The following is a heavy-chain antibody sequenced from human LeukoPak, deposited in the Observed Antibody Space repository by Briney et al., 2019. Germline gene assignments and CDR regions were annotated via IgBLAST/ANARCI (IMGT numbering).Heavy chain of an antibody. Sequence: SGPTLVKPTQTLTLTCTFSGLSLTTSGVGVGWIRQPPGKALEWLALIYWDGDKRYSPSLESRLTVTKDTSKNQVVLTMTNLDPVDTATYYCARTYYYTSGNFYLDYWGQGSLVTVSS. J-gene: IGHJ4*02. CDR2: IYWDGDK. D-gene: IGHD3-10*01. CDR1: GLSLTTSGVG. V-gene: IGHV2-5*02. CDR3: ARTYYYTSGNFYLDY.